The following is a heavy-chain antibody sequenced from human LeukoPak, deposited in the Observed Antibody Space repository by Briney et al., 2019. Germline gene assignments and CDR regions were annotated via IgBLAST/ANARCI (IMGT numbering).Heavy chain of an antibody. CDR1: GGSISSYY. CDR3: AREGLMGYDY. D-gene: IGHD5-18*01. V-gene: IGHV4-59*01. J-gene: IGHJ4*02. CDR2: IYYSGST. Sequence: SGTLSLTCTVSGGSISSYYWSWIRQPPGKGLEWIGYIYYSGSTNYNPSLKSRVTISVDTSKNQFSLKLSSVTAADTAVYYCAREGLMGYDYWGQGTLVTVSS.